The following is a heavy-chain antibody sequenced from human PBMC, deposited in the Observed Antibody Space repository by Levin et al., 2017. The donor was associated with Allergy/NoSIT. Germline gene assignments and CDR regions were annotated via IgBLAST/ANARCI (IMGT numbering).Heavy chain of an antibody. CDR2: INHSGST. D-gene: IGHD1-26*01. CDR1: GGSFSGYY. Sequence: SQTLSLTCAVYGGSFSGYYWSWIRQPPGKGLEWIGEINHSGSTNYNPSLKSRVTISVDTSKNQFSLKLSSVTAADTAVYYCARGGVVGATNFDYWGQGTLVTVSS. V-gene: IGHV4-34*01. CDR3: ARGGVVGATNFDY. J-gene: IGHJ4*02.